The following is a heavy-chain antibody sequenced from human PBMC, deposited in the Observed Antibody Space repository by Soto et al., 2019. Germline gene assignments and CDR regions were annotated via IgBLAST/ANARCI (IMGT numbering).Heavy chain of an antibody. D-gene: IGHD2-2*01. J-gene: IGHJ6*02. CDR3: ARLHGYCISSSCHGHYAMDV. V-gene: IGHV4-59*08. CDR2: IYSIGST. Sequence: PSETLSLTCTVSGGSISGYYWSWLRQPPGKGLEWIGYIYSIGSTNYNPSLRSRVTMSIDTSQEQFSLKLSSVTATDTAVYYFARLHGYCISSSCHGHYAMDVWGQGTTVTVSS. CDR1: GGSISGYY.